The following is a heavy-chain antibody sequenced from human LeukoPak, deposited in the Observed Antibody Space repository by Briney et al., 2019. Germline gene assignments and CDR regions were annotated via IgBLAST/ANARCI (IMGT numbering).Heavy chain of an antibody. CDR2: INPDSGGT. J-gene: IGHJ5*02. V-gene: IGHV1-2*02. CDR1: GYTFTGYY. Sequence: GASVTVSCTASGYTFTGYYLHWVRQAPGQGLEWMGWINPDSGGTDYAQKFQGRVTMTRDTSISTAYMELSRLTSDDTAVYYCARDYYGSGNNWFDPWGQGTLVTVSS. CDR3: ARDYYGSGNNWFDP. D-gene: IGHD3-10*01.